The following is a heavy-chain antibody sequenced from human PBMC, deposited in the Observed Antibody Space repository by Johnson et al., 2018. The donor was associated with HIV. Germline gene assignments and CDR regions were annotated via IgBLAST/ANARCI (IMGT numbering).Heavy chain of an antibody. D-gene: IGHD2-15*01. Sequence: VQLVESGGGLVKPGGSLRLSCTASGFTFNNAWMTWVRQAPGKGLEWVGRIKSKTNGGTTDYAAPAKGRFSITRDDSKNTLYLQMNSRKTEDTAVYYCTTDWNSILLVAARNAFDIWGQGTMVTVSS. CDR1: GFTFNNAW. CDR3: TTDWNSILLVAARNAFDI. J-gene: IGHJ3*02. CDR2: IKSKTNGGTT. V-gene: IGHV3-15*01.